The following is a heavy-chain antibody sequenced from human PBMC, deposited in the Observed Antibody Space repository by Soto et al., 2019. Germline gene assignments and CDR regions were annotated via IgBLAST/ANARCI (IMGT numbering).Heavy chain of an antibody. CDR3: VRGGHGSGSYLGSS. V-gene: IGHV3-7*03. Sequence: GSLRLSCVASGFTFTTYWMSWVRQAPGKGLQWVANIRQDGGAQYYVDSVKGRFTISRDNAKNSVYLQMDSLRVEDTAVYYCVRGGHGSGSYLGSSWGQGILVTVSS. D-gene: IGHD3-10*01. J-gene: IGHJ5*02. CDR1: GFTFTTYW. CDR2: IRQDGGAQ.